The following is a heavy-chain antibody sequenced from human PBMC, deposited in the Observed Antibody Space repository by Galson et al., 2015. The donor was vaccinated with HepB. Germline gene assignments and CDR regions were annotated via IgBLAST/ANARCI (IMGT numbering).Heavy chain of an antibody. J-gene: IGHJ5*02. Sequence: SLRLSCAASGFTFSAYSMNWVRQAPGKGLEWVSYISSSTSSTHYADSVKGRFTISRDNSKNTLYLQMNSLRAEDTAVYYCARDRDAYYDFWSGYYSSWFDPWGQGTLVTVSS. D-gene: IGHD3-3*01. V-gene: IGHV3-48*01. CDR3: ARDRDAYYDFWSGYYSSWFDP. CDR2: ISSSTSST. CDR1: GFTFSAYS.